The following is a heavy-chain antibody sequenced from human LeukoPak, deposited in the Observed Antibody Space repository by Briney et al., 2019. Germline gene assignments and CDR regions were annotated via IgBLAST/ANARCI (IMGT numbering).Heavy chain of an antibody. CDR3: AKERNLEIAVAGTIFDY. Sequence: GGSLRLSCAASGFSFRSDNMSWVRQAPGKGLEWVSGIYSGGSTYYADSVKGRVTISRDNSKNMIYLEMNSLRAEDTAVYYCAKERNLEIAVAGTIFDYWGQGTLVTVSS. CDR2: IYSGGST. D-gene: IGHD6-19*01. J-gene: IGHJ4*02. CDR1: GFSFRSDN. V-gene: IGHV3-66*01.